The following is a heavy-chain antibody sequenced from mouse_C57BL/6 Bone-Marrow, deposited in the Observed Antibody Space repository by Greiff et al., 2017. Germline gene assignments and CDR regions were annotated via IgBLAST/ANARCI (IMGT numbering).Heavy chain of an antibody. D-gene: IGHD2-5*01. CDR2: IDPENGDT. CDR1: GFNIKDDY. V-gene: IGHV14-4*01. Sequence: VQLQQSGAELVRPGASVKLSCTASGFNIKDDYMHWVKQRPERGLEWIGWIDPENGDTEYAAKFQGKATITADTSSTTAYLQLSSLTSEDTAVYYCTISNYDYFDYWGQGTTLTVSS. CDR3: TISNYDYFDY. J-gene: IGHJ2*01.